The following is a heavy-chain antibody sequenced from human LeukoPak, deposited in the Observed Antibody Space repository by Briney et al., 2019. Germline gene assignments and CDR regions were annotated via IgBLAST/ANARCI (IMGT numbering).Heavy chain of an antibody. J-gene: IGHJ4*02. D-gene: IGHD1-26*01. Sequence: SETLSLTCTVSGGSISSYYWSWIRQPPGKGLEWIGYIYYSGSTNYNPSLKSRVTISVDTSKNQFSLKLSSVTAADTAVYYCAREQGGTYCIDYWGQGTLVTVSS. CDR3: AREQGGTYCIDY. CDR1: GGSISSYY. V-gene: IGHV4-59*01. CDR2: IYYSGST.